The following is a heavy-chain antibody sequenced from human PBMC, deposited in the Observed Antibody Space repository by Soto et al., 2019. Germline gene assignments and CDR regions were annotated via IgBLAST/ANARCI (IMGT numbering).Heavy chain of an antibody. CDR3: AREEYYYGSGAFFDY. CDR1: GGTFSSYT. D-gene: IGHD3-10*01. J-gene: IGHJ4*02. CDR2: IILILGIA. Sequence: QVQLVQSGAEVKKPGSSVKVSCKASGGTFSSYTISWVRQAAGQGLEWMGRIILILGIANYAQKFQGRVTITADKSTSTAYMELSSLRSEDTAVYYCAREEYYYGSGAFFDYWGQGTLVTVSS. V-gene: IGHV1-69*08.